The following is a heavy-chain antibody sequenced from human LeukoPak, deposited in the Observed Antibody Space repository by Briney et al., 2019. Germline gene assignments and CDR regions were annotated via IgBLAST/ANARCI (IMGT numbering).Heavy chain of an antibody. CDR1: GYTLTSYG. CDR3: ARGEIEIYYFDY. V-gene: IGHV1-18*01. CDR2: ISAYNGNT. J-gene: IGHJ4*02. D-gene: IGHD2-21*01. Sequence: ASVKVSCKASGYTLTSYGISWVRQAPGQGLEWMGWISAYNGNTNYARKLQGRVTMTTDTSTSTAYMELRSLRSDDTAVYYCARGEIEIYYFDYWGQGTLVTVSS.